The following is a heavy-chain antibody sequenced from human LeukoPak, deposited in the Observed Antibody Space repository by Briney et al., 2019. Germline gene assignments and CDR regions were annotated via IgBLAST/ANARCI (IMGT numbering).Heavy chain of an antibody. Sequence: GGSLRLSCAASGFVFSTYDMHWVRQAPGKGREWVSFIGSAGDTYYPGSVKGRFTISRENAKNSLFLQTNNLRAGDTAVYYCARGGRKWDDYYYYYMDVWGKGTTVTVSS. V-gene: IGHV3-13*01. D-gene: IGHD1-26*01. CDR3: ARGGRKWDDYYYYYMDV. CDR1: GFVFSTYD. CDR2: IGSAGDT. J-gene: IGHJ6*03.